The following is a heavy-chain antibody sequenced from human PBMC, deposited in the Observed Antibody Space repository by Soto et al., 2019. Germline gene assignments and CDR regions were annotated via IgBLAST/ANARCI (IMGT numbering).Heavy chain of an antibody. CDR3: ARLAYCGGDCYSYFDY. Sequence: QLQLQESGPGLVKPSETLSLTCTVSGGSISSSSYYWGWIRQPPGKGLEWIGSIYYSGSTYYNPALKLRVTISVDTSKNQFSLKLSSVTAADTAVYYCARLAYCGGDCYSYFDYWGQGTLVTVSS. CDR2: IYYSGST. CDR1: GGSISSSSYY. D-gene: IGHD2-21*02. J-gene: IGHJ4*02. V-gene: IGHV4-39*01.